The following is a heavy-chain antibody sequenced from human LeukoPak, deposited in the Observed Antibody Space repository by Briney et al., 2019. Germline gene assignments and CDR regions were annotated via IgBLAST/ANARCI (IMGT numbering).Heavy chain of an antibody. J-gene: IGHJ6*03. CDR3: ASREEDIVVVPAAIYYYYYYMDV. Sequence: ASVKVSCKASGYTFTSYDINWVRQATGQGLEWMGWMNPNSGNTGYAQKFQGRVTMTRNTSISTAYMELSSLRSEDTAVYYCASREEDIVVVPAAIYYYYYYMDVWGKGTTVTVSS. V-gene: IGHV1-8*01. D-gene: IGHD2-2*01. CDR1: GYTFTSYD. CDR2: MNPNSGNT.